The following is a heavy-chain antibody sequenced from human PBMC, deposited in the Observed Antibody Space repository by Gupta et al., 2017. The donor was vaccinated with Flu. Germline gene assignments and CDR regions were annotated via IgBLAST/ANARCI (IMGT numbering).Heavy chain of an antibody. CDR2: ISWNSGSI. J-gene: IGHJ5*02. CDR3: AKDWNSSGWYGWFDP. CDR1: GFTFDDYA. V-gene: IGHV3-9*01. D-gene: IGHD6-19*01. Sequence: EVQLVESGGGLVQPGRSLRLSCAASGFTFDDYAMHWVRQAPGKGLEGVSGISWNSGSIGYADSVKGRFTISRDNAKNSLYLQMNSLRAEDTALYYCAKDWNSSGWYGWFDPWGQGTLVTVSS.